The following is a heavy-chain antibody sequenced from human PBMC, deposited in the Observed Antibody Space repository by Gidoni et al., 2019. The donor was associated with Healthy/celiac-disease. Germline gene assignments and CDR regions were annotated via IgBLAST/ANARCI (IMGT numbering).Heavy chain of an antibody. CDR1: GFTFSSYW. V-gene: IGHV3-7*01. CDR3: ARDLVTMVRGVITTTDAFDI. D-gene: IGHD3-10*01. Sequence: EVQLVESGGGLVQPGGSLRLSCAASGFTFSSYWMSWVRQAPGKGLEWVANIKQDGSEKYYVDSVKGRFTISRDNAKNSLYLQMNSLRAEDTAVYYCARDLVTMVRGVITTTDAFDIWGQGTMVTVSS. J-gene: IGHJ3*02. CDR2: IKQDGSEK.